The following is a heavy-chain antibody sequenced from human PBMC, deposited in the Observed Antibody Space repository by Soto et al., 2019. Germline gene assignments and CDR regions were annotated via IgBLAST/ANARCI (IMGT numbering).Heavy chain of an antibody. D-gene: IGHD6-19*01. J-gene: IGHJ6*02. V-gene: IGHV4-31*03. CDR2: TYYSGST. CDR1: GGSISSGGYY. Sequence: SETLSLTCTVSGGSISSGGYYWSWIRQHPGKGLEWIGYTYYSGSTYYNPSLKSRVTISVDTSKNQFSLKLSSVTAADTAVYYCARLPNSSGWYAPITDYGMDVWGQGTTVTVSS. CDR3: ARLPNSSGWYAPITDYGMDV.